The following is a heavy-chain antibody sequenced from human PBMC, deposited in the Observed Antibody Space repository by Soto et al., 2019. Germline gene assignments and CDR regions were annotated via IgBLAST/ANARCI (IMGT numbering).Heavy chain of an antibody. CDR2: ISYDGSNI. J-gene: IGHJ4*02. Sequence: ESGGGVVQPGRSLRLSCAASGFTFSSYGMHWVRQAPGKGLEWVAVISYDGSNIYYADSVKGRFTISRDNSKNTLYLQMNSLRADDTAVYYCAKGAVMVRGPTISHPDYWGQGTLVTVSS. V-gene: IGHV3-30*18. D-gene: IGHD3-10*01. CDR1: GFTFSSYG. CDR3: AKGAVMVRGPTISHPDY.